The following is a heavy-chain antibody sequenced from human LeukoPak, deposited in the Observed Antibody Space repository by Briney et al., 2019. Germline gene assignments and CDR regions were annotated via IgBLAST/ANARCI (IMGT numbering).Heavy chain of an antibody. V-gene: IGHV3-23*01. CDR1: GFTFSTYA. D-gene: IGHD3-10*01. CDR2: ISGSGGGT. Sequence: GGSLRLSCAASGFTFSTYAMSSVRQAPGNGLEWVSAISGSGGGTYYADSVKGRFTISRDNSKNTLSLQMHSLRAEDTAVFYCARSIYASGSYYAFDIWGQGTMVTVSS. J-gene: IGHJ3*02. CDR3: ARSIYASGSYYAFDI.